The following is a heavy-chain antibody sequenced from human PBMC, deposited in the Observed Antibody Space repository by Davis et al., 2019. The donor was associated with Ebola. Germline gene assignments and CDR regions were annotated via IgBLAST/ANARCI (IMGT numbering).Heavy chain of an antibody. V-gene: IGHV1-18*01. CDR2: ISAYNGNT. J-gene: IGHJ5*02. CDR1: GGTFSSYA. Sequence: ASVKVSCKASGGTFSSYAISWVRQAPGQGLEWMGWISAYNGNTNYAQKLQGRVTMTTDTSTSTAYMELRSLRSDDTAVYYCARGLRYPGWFDPWGQGTLVTVSS. D-gene: IGHD3-9*01. CDR3: ARGLRYPGWFDP.